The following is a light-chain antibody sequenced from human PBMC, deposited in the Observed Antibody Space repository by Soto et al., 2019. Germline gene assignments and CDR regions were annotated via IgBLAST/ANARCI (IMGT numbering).Light chain of an antibody. V-gene: IGKV3-20*01. J-gene: IGKJ2*01. CDR1: QSVSSSH. Sequence: EIVLTQSPGTLSLSPGERATISCRASQSVSSSHLAWYQQKPGQAPRLLIYDTSSRATDIPDRISGTGSGTDFTLNISKLDPEDFAVAYCQQYGSSPFPFGQGTKLES. CDR3: QQYGSSPFP. CDR2: DTS.